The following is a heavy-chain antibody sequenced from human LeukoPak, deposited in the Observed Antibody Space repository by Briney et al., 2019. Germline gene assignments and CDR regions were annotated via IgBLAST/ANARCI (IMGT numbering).Heavy chain of an antibody. D-gene: IGHD6-19*01. J-gene: IGHJ4*02. CDR2: IYYSGST. CDR1: GGSISSYY. Sequence: PSETLSLTCTVSGGSISSYYWSWIRQPPGKGLEWIGYIYYSGSTNYNPSLKSRVTISVDTSKNQFSLKLSSVTAADTAVYYCARIKAVAGTVNYFDYWGQGTLVTVSS. CDR3: ARIKAVAGTVNYFDY. V-gene: IGHV4-59*01.